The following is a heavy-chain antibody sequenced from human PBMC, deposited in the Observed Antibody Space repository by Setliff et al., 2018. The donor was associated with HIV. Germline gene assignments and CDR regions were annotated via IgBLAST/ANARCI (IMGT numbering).Heavy chain of an antibody. D-gene: IGHD3-3*01. CDR1: GGSISSSSHY. V-gene: IGHV4-61*09. CDR2: ICISGST. Sequence: SETLSLTCTVSGGSISSSSHYWSWIRQPAGRGLEWIGHICISGSTNYNPSLKSRVTISIDASKNQFSLRLNSVTAADTAMYYCARDDGIFGVVIIPWFDPWGQGTLVTVS. J-gene: IGHJ5*02. CDR3: ARDDGIFGVVIIPWFDP.